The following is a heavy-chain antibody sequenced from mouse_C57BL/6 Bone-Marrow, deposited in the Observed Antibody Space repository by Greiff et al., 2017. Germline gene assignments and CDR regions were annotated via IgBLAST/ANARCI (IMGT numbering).Heavy chain of an antibody. J-gene: IGHJ2*01. CDR2: IDPSDSYT. Sequence: QVQLQQSGAELVMPGASVKLSCKASGYTFTSYWMHWVKQRPGQGLEWIGEIDPSDSYTNYNQKFKGKSTLTVDKSSSTAYMQLSSLTSEYSAVYYCARGRGNYGFDYWGQGTTLTVSS. CDR3: ARGRGNYGFDY. CDR1: GYTFTSYW. D-gene: IGHD2-1*01. V-gene: IGHV1-69*01.